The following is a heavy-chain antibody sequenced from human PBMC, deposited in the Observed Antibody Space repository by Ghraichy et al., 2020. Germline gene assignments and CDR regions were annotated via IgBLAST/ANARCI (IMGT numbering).Heavy chain of an antibody. CDR2: IYPGDSDT. V-gene: IGHV5-51*01. D-gene: IGHD2-2*01. Sequence: ESLNISCKGSGYSFTSYWIGWVRQMPGKGLEWMGIIYPGDSDTRYSPSFQGQVTISAEKSISTAYLQWSSLKASDTAMYYCARSTPAAKWFDPWGQGTLVTVSS. CDR3: ARSTPAAKWFDP. CDR1: GYSFTSYW. J-gene: IGHJ5*02.